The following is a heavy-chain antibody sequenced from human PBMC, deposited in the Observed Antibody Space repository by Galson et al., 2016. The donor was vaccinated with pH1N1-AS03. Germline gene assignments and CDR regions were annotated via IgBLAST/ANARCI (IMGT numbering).Heavy chain of an antibody. CDR1: GYTFPNFG. J-gene: IGHJ5*02. D-gene: IGHD2-15*01. CDR3: ARAAPFDP. V-gene: IGHV1-18*04. CDR2: ISPYNGNT. Sequence: SVKVSCKASGYTFPNFGMSWVRQAPGQGLEWMGWISPYNGNTQYAQRLEGRVTMTTDTTTNAAYLELRSLTYDDTAVYYRARAAPFDPWGHGTLVIVPS.